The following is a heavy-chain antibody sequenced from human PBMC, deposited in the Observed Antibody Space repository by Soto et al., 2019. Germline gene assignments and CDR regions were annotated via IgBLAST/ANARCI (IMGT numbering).Heavy chain of an antibody. J-gene: IGHJ4*02. Sequence: SETLSLTCAVSGHSISSGFDYWGWIRQPPGKGLEWIGSIYHSGSTYYNPSLKSRVTMSVDTSKNQLSLKLSSVTAADTAVYYCARYGYSSSARFFDKWGQGTRVTVSS. CDR1: GHSISSGFDY. CDR2: IYHSGST. CDR3: ARYGYSSSARFFDK. V-gene: IGHV4-38-2*01. D-gene: IGHD5-12*01.